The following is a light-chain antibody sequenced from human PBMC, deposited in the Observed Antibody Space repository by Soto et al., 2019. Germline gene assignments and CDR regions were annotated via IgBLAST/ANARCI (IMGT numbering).Light chain of an antibody. CDR1: QSVGAN. Sequence: EIVMAQSPATLSVSPGERATLSCRASQSVGANLAWYQQKPGQAPRLLIYGASTRATGVPASFSGSDSGTEFTLTISSLQSEDFAVYYCQQDNSWPLTFGGGTTVEIK. J-gene: IGKJ4*01. CDR3: QQDNSWPLT. CDR2: GAS. V-gene: IGKV3-15*01.